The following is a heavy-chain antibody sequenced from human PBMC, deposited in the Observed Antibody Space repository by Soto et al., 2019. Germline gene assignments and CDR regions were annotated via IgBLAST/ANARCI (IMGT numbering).Heavy chain of an antibody. J-gene: IGHJ4*02. CDR1: GVTFSSYA. V-gene: IGHV3-30-3*01. CDR2: ISYDGSNK. Sequence: PGGSLRLSCAASGVTFSSYAMHWVRQAPGKGLEWVAVISYDGSNKYYADSVKGRFTISRDNSKNTLYLQMNSLRAEDTAVYYCARDPVAYCGGDCRTFDYWGQGTPVTVSS. D-gene: IGHD2-21*02. CDR3: ARDPVAYCGGDCRTFDY.